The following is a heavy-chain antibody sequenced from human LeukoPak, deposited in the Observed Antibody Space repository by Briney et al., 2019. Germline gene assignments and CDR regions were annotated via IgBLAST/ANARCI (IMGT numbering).Heavy chain of an antibody. CDR1: GGSISSGSYY. CDR3: ARGGGDCGGDCYSGDY. J-gene: IGHJ4*02. V-gene: IGHV4-61*02. CDR2: IYTSGST. Sequence: PSETLSLTCTVSGGSISSGSYYWSWIRQPAGKGLEWIGRIYTSGSTNYNPSLKSRVTISVDTSKNQFSLKLSSVTAADTAVYYCARGGGDCGGDCYSGDYWGQGTLVTVSS. D-gene: IGHD2-21*02.